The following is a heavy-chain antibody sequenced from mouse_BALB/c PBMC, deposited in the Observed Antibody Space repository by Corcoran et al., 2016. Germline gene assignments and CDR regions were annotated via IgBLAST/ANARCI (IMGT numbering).Heavy chain of an antibody. Sequence: EIQLQQSGPELMKPGASVKISCKASGYSFTSYYMHWVKQSHGKSLEWIGYIDPFNGGTSYNQKFKGKATLTVDKSSSTAYMHLSSLTSEDSAVYYCAYYYGSSYYWYFDVWGAGTTVTVSS. J-gene: IGHJ1*01. CDR1: GYSFTSYY. V-gene: IGHV1S135*01. D-gene: IGHD1-1*01. CDR2: IDPFNGGT. CDR3: AYYYGSSYYWYFDV.